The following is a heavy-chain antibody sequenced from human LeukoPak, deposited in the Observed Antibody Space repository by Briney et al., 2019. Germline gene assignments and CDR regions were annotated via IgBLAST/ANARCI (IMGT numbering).Heavy chain of an antibody. CDR1: GFTFSNYA. CDR2: ISESGDNR. J-gene: IGHJ4*02. CDR3: AKNITD. D-gene: IGHD1-14*01. V-gene: IGHV3-23*01. Sequence: GGSLRLSCAASGFTFSNYAMSWVRQAPGKGLEWVSGISESGDNRNHAGSVKGRFTISRDNPKNTLYLQMNSLRAEDTAVYYCAKNITDWGQGTLVTVSS.